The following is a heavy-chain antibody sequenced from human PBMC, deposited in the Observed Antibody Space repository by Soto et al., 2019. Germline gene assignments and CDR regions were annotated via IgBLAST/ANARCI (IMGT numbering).Heavy chain of an antibody. D-gene: IGHD3-22*01. V-gene: IGHV3-23*01. CDR3: AKDSIVVGGY. CDR2: ISGSGGST. J-gene: IGHJ4*02. Sequence: CIRQPPGKGLEWVSAISGSGGSTYYADSVKGRFTISRDNSKNTLYLQMNSLRAEDTAVYYCAKDSIVVGGYWSQGTLVTVSS.